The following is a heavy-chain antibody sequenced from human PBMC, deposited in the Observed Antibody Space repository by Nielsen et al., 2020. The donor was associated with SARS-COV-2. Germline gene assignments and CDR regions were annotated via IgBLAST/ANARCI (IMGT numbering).Heavy chain of an antibody. D-gene: IGHD6-13*01. V-gene: IGHV3-30*18. CDR3: TKGAQLGDY. CDR2: ISYDGSVK. J-gene: IGHJ4*02. CDR1: GFTISRYG. Sequence: RGSLRLSCEASGFTISRYGMHWVRQAPGKGLEWVTFISYDGSVKYYADSVKGRFTISTDLSNNTLYLQMNSLRVEDTAIYYCTKGAQLGDYWGQGTLVTVSS.